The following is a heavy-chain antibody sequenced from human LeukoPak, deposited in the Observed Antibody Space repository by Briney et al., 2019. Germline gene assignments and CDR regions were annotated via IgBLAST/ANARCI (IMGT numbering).Heavy chain of an antibody. D-gene: IGHD3-22*01. Sequence: ASVKVSCKASGGTFSSYAISWVRQAPGQGLEWMGGIIPIFGTANYAQKFQGRVTITADESTSTAYMELSSLRSEDTAVYYCARAAEYYYDSSGYIWFDPWGQGTLVTVSS. V-gene: IGHV1-69*13. CDR1: GGTFSSYA. J-gene: IGHJ5*02. CDR2: IIPIFGTA. CDR3: ARAAEYYYDSSGYIWFDP.